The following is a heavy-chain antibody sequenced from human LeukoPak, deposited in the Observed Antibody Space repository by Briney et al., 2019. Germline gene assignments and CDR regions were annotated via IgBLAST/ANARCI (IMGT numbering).Heavy chain of an antibody. D-gene: IGHD3/OR15-3a*01. Sequence: PGRSLRLSCAASGFTFSSYGMHWVRQAPGKGLEWVAVISYDGSNKYYADSVKGRFSISRDNSKNTLSLQMNSLRAEDTAVYYCAKDDFSVRSTFDGWSQASPVTVSS. CDR3: AKDDFSVRSTFDG. CDR1: GFTFSSYG. CDR2: ISYDGSNK. J-gene: IGHJ4*02. V-gene: IGHV3-30*18.